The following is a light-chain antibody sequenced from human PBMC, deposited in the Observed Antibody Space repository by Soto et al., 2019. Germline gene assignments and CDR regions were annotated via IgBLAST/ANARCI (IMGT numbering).Light chain of an antibody. CDR1: HDISDY. J-gene: IGKJ2*01. Sequence: IQMAQSPLSLSASVGDRVTITCRASHDISDYLAWFQQKPGKAPKSLIYLASNLQSGVPSRFSGSGSGTDFSLTISNLQPDDFATYYCQQYRDYPRTFGQGTKLEI. CDR2: LAS. V-gene: IGKV1-16*01. CDR3: QQYRDYPRT.